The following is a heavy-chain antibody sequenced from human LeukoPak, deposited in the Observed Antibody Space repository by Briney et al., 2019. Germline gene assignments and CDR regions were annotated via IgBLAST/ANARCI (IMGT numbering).Heavy chain of an antibody. CDR3: HPLAFVTN. Sequence: GGSLRLSCAVSGFTFGGRLMHWVRQAPGKGLVWDALIKDDGSTTNYADSVKGRFTASRDDAKNTVYLQMSSLRAEDTAVYYCHPLAFVTNWGQGTLVTVSS. D-gene: IGHD2-8*01. CDR2: IKDDGSTT. J-gene: IGHJ4*02. V-gene: IGHV3-74*01. CDR1: GFTFGGRL.